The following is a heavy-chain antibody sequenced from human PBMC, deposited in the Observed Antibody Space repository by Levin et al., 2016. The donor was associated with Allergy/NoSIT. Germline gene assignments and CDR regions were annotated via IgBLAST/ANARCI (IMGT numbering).Heavy chain of an antibody. CDR2: IHHSGGT. D-gene: IGHD3-10*01. CDR1: GGSFSGYS. Sequence: SETLSLTCAVYGGSFSGYSWSWIRQPPGKGLEWIGEIHHSGGTNYNPSLKSRVTISLDTSKNQFSLKLSSVTAADTAVYFCARLHYYYGSGSYYKRPYYYGLDVWGQGTTVTVSS. CDR3: ARLHYYYGSGSYYKRPYYYGLDV. J-gene: IGHJ6*02. V-gene: IGHV4-34*01.